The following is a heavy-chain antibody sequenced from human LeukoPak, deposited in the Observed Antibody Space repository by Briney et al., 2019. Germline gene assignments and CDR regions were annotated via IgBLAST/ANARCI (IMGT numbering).Heavy chain of an antibody. V-gene: IGHV3-48*02. Sequence: GGSLRLSCAASGFTFSSYIMSWVRQAPGKGLEWVSYISSSSSTIYYAGSVKGRFTISRDNAKNSLFLQMNSLRDEDTAVYYCARVAYSSTWTYDYWGQGTLVTVSS. J-gene: IGHJ4*02. CDR2: ISSSSSTI. CDR1: GFTFSSYI. D-gene: IGHD6-13*01. CDR3: ARVAYSSTWTYDY.